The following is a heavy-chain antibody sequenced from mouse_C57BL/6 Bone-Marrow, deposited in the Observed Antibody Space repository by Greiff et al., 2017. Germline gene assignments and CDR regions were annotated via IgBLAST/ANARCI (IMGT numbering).Heavy chain of an antibody. V-gene: IGHV1-82*01. CDR3: ARSTMITTYYFDY. CDR2: IYPGDGDT. CDR1: GYAFSSSW. D-gene: IGHD2-4*01. J-gene: IGHJ2*01. Sequence: VQLQQSGPELVKPGASVKISCKASGYAFSSSWMNWVKQRPGKGLEWIGRIYPGDGDTNYNGKFKGKATLTADKSSSTAYMQLSSLTAEDSAVYFCARSTMITTYYFDYWGQGTTLTVSS.